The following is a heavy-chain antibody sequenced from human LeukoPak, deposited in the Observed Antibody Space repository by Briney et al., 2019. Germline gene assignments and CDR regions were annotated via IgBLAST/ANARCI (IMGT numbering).Heavy chain of an antibody. CDR1: GFTFRSYA. V-gene: IGHV3-23*01. CDR3: ARDFPYYYGSGSYSNNDAFDI. D-gene: IGHD3-10*01. CDR2: IIGSGGTT. J-gene: IGHJ3*02. Sequence: PGGSLRLSCAASGFTFRSYAMSWVRQAPGKGLEWVSSIIGSGGTTDHAESVTGRFTISRDNSKNTLYLQMNSLRAEDTAVYYCARDFPYYYGSGSYSNNDAFDIWGQGTMVTVSS.